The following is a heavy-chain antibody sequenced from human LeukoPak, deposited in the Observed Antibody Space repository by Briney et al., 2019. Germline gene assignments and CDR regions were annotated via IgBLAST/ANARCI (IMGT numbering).Heavy chain of an antibody. D-gene: IGHD5-12*01. CDR1: GGSVISGSYY. J-gene: IGHJ4*02. CDR2: IYYSGST. V-gene: IGHV4-61*01. CDR3: ASAIVPTPYYFDH. Sequence: SETLSLTCTVSGGSVISGSYYWSWVRQPPGKGLRWIGYIYYSGSTKYNPSLRSRVTISVDTSKNQFSLRLSSVTAADTAVYFCASAIVPTPYYFDHRGQGTLVTVSS.